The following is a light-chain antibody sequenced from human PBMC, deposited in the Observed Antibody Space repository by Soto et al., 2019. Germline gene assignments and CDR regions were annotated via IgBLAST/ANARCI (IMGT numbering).Light chain of an antibody. J-gene: IGLJ3*02. CDR1: TSDVGAYNY. CDR2: DVT. CDR3: SSYTSSSTLV. V-gene: IGLV2-14*03. Sequence: QSALTQPASVSGSPGQSITISCTGTTSDVGAYNYVSWYQQHPGKAPQLVIYDVTNRPSGVSNRFSGSKSGNTASLTISGLQAEDEADYYCSSYTSSSTLVFGGGTKSPS.